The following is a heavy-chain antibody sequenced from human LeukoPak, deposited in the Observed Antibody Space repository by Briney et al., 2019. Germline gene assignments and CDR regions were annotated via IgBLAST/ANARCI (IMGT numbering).Heavy chain of an antibody. Sequence: SETLSLTCTVSDDSISDYYRGWIRQPSGKGLEWIGYFHNSGTSTYNPSLKSRVTISADTSKNQFSLKLNSLTTADTAVYYCTRGAGWLIDYWGQGILVTVSS. V-gene: IGHV4-59*01. J-gene: IGHJ4*02. CDR2: FHNSGTS. D-gene: IGHD3-16*01. CDR3: TRGAGWLIDY. CDR1: DDSISDYY.